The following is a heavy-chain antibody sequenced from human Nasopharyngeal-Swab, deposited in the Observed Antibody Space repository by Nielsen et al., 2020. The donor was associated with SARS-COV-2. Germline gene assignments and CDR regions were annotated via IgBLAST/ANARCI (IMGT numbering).Heavy chain of an antibody. V-gene: IGHV4-39*01. CDR1: GGSISSSSYY. CDR2: IYYSGST. D-gene: IGHD3-3*01. CDR3: AATSVLRFLEWLNNWFDP. Sequence: SETLSLTCPVSGGSISSSSYYWGWIRQPPGKGLEWIGSIYYSGSTYYNPSLESRVTISVDTSKNQFSLKLSSVTAADTAVYYCAATSVLRFLEWLNNWFDPWGQGTLVTVSS. J-gene: IGHJ5*02.